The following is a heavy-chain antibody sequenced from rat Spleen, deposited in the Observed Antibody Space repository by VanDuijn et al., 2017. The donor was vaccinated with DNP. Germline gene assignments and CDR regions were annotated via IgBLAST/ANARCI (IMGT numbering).Heavy chain of an antibody. CDR2: ITTNGSRT. CDR1: GFTFNNYW. Sequence: EVQLVESGGDLVQPGRSLKLSCVASGFTFNNYWMAWIRQVPGRGLEWIASITTNGSRTYYRDSVRGRFIISRDNAKSTLYLQMDSLRSEDTATFYCTTDFERGYWGQGVMVTVSS. J-gene: IGHJ2*01. V-gene: IGHV5-31*01. CDR3: TTDFERGY. D-gene: IGHD1-11*01.